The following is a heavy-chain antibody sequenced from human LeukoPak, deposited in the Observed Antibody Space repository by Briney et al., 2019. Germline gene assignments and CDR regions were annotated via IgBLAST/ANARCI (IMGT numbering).Heavy chain of an antibody. V-gene: IGHV3-11*01. D-gene: IGHD6-13*01. CDR1: GFTFSDYY. CDR2: ISSSGNII. CDR3: ARDAKSGYSSSWNDY. Sequence: GGSLRLSCAASGFTFSDYYMSWIRQAPGKGLEWVSCISSSGNIIYYVDSVKGRFTISRDNAKNSLYLQMNSLRAEDTAVYYCARDAKSGYSSSWNDYWGQGTLVTVSS. J-gene: IGHJ4*02.